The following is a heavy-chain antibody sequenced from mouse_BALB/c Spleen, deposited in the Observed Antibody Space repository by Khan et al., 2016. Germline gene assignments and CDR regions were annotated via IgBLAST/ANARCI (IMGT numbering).Heavy chain of an antibody. J-gene: IGHJ2*01. Sequence: VQLQESDTELVKPGASVKISCKASGYTFTDHAIHWVKQRPEQGLEWIGYISPGNGDIKCNEQFKGKATLTTDKSSSTAYMQLNSLTSEDAAVYFCKRSDGNPFDYWGQGTTLAVSS. CDR2: ISPGNGDI. CDR1: GYTFTDHA. V-gene: IGHV1S53*03. CDR3: KRSDGNPFDY. D-gene: IGHD2-1*01.